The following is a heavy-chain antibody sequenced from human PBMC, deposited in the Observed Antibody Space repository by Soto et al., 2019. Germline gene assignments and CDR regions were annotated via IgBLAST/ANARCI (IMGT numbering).Heavy chain of an antibody. V-gene: IGHV3-74*01. CDR3: AMGDGDYHNGNGYLGRQ. J-gene: IGHJ4*02. CDR2: IKSDGSGA. D-gene: IGHD5-18*01. CDR1: GFTFSSYW. Sequence: EVQLVESGGDLVQPGGSLRLSCAASGFTFSSYWMHWVRQAPGKGLVWVSRIKSDGSGAIYADSVKGRFTVSRDNAKHTLYLLMNSLRTEDTAVYYCAMGDGDYHNGNGYLGRQRGQGTRITVSS.